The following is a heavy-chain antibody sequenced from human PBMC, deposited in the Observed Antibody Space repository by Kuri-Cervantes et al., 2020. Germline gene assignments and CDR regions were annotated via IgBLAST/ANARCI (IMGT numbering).Heavy chain of an antibody. CDR1: GFTFSSYG. Sequence: GESLEISFAASGFTFSSYGMHWVRQAPGKGLEWVSSISSSSYIYYADSVKGRFTISRDNAKNSLYLQMNSLRAEDTAVYYCARDGIYGDYYYYGMDVWGQGTTVTVSS. CDR2: ISSSSYI. V-gene: IGHV3-21*01. D-gene: IGHD4-17*01. CDR3: ARDGIYGDYYYYGMDV. J-gene: IGHJ6*02.